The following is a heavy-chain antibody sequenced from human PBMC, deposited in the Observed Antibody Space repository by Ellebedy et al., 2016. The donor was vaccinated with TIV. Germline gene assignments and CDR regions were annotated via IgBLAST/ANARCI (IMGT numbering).Heavy chain of an antibody. CDR1: EFNLSRYD. CDR2: IWWDGSKK. J-gene: IGHJ4*02. D-gene: IGHD3-22*01. V-gene: IGHV3-33*06. Sequence: GESLKISCVASEFNLSRYDVHWVRQAPGKGLEWVAVIWWDGSKKFFGESVKGRFTISRDNSKNTLYLQMNSLRAEDTAVYYCAKASGSSGNTNYYFDYWGQGTLVTVSS. CDR3: AKASGSSGNTNYYFDY.